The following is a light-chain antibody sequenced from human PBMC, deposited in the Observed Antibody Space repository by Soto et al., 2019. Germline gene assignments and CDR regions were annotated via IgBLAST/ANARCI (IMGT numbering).Light chain of an antibody. CDR2: GAS. CDR1: QSVSSSY. J-gene: IGKJ1*01. V-gene: IGKV3-20*01. CDR3: QQYYISPWT. Sequence: EIVLTQSPGTLSLSPGERATLSCRASQSVSSSYLAWYQQKPGQAPRLLIYGASSRATGIPDRFSGSGSGTAFSLTIISLEPEDFSVYYCQQYYISPWTFGQGTKVEIK.